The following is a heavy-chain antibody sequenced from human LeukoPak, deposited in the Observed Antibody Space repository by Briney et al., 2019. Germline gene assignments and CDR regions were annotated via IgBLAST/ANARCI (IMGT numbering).Heavy chain of an antibody. J-gene: IGHJ5*01. V-gene: IGHV4-4*02. CDR1: GGSISSSNW. D-gene: IGHD6-19*01. Sequence: PSGTLSLTCAVSGGSISSSNWWSWVRQPPGKGLEWIGEIYHSGSTNYNPSLKSRVTISVDTSKNQFSLKLNSVTAADTAVSYCARSPPQAYSSGCYDSWGQGALVTVSS. CDR3: ARSPPQAYSSGCYDS. CDR2: IYHSGST.